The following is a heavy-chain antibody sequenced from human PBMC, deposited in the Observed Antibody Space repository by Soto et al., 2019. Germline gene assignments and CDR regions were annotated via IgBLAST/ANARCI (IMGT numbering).Heavy chain of an antibody. CDR3: VRFRYVADSNGNRSWFDY. J-gene: IGHJ4*02. V-gene: IGHV3-72*01. CDR1: GVPFSIYG. CDR2: SRVKAQGYST. Sequence: WGSLRLSCAASGVPFSIYGMHLVRQSPGKGLEWVGRSRVKAQGYSTEYAASVKGRFTTSRDESKNSVYLQMNSLKTEDTAVFSCVRFRYVADSNGNRSWFDYWGQGTLVTVSS. D-gene: IGHD2-8*01.